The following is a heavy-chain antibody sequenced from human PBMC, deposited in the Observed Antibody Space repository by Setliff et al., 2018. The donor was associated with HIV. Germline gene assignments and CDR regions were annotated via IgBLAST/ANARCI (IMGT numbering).Heavy chain of an antibody. CDR2: INWNGGST. J-gene: IGHJ4*02. V-gene: IGHV3-20*04. CDR3: ATGRLRATSPFDN. Sequence: GGSLRLSCAASGFKFDDYGMSWVRQGPGKGLEWVSGINWNGGSTGYVDSVKGRFTISRDNAKNSLYLQMNSLRAEDMAVYYCATGRLRATSPFDNWGQGTLVTVSS. CDR1: GFKFDDYG. D-gene: IGHD1-26*01.